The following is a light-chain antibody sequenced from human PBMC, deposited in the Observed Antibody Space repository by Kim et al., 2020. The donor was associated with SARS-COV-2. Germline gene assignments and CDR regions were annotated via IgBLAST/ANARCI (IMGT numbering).Light chain of an antibody. CDR3: AAWDDSLSGRYV. V-gene: IGLV1-47*01. CDR1: SANIGSNY. CDR2: RNN. J-gene: IGLJ1*01. Sequence: RVTISCSGRSANIGSNYVYWYQQLPGTAPKLPIYRNNQRPSGVPDRFSGSKSGTSASLAISGLRSEDEADYYCAAWDDSLSGRYVFGTGTKVTVL.